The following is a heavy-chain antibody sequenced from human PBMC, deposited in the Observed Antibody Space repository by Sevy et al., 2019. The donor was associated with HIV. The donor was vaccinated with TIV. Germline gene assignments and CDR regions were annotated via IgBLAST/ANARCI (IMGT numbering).Heavy chain of an antibody. J-gene: IGHJ5*02. D-gene: IGHD2-2*01. CDR2: IYYSGST. V-gene: IGHV4-59*01. Sequence: SETLSLTCTVSGGSISSYYWSWIRQPPGKGLEWIGYIYYSGSTNYNPSLKSRVTISVDTSKNQFSLKLSSVTAADTAVYYCARGDCSSTICYLRGWFDPWGQGTLVTVSS. CDR1: GGSISSYY. CDR3: ARGDCSSTICYLRGWFDP.